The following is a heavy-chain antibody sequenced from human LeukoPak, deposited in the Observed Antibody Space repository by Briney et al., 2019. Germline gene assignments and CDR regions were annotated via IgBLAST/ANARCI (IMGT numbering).Heavy chain of an antibody. D-gene: IGHD6-25*01. CDR3: ARDAAAPRNNWFDP. V-gene: IGHV3-66*01. CDR1: GFTFSSYA. Sequence: GGSLRLSCAASGFTFSSYAMSWVRQAPGKGLEWVSVIYSGGSTYYADSVKGRFTISRDNSKNTLYLQMNSLRAEDTAVYYCARDAAAPRNNWFDPWGQGTLVTVSS. CDR2: IYSGGST. J-gene: IGHJ5*02.